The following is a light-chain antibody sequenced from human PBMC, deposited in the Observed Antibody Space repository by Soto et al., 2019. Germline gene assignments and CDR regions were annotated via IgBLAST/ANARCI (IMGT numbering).Light chain of an antibody. J-gene: IGKJ1*01. CDR1: QSISSW. V-gene: IGKV1-5*01. Sequence: DIQMTQSPSTLSASVGDRVTITCRASQSISSWLAWYQQKPGKAPKLLIYDASSLESGVPSRFSGSGSATEFTLTISSLQPDDFATYYCQQYNNYWTFXQGTKWIS. CDR2: DAS. CDR3: QQYNNYWT.